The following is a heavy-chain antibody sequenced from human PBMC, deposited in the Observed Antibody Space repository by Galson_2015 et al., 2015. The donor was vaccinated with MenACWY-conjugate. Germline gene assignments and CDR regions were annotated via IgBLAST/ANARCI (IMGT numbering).Heavy chain of an antibody. CDR2: IGTNHGTGKYGDT. D-gene: IGHD2-15*01. V-gene: IGHV1-18*01. CDR3: SRDWGCPSGGGYNCFDP. J-gene: IGHJ5*02. Sequence: SVKVSCKASGYTFTTCGISWVRQARGQGLEWVGWIGTNHGTGKYGDTNYAQKFRDRVTLTADTSTSTAYLELRSLRSDDSAVYLCSRDWGCPSGGGYNCFDPWGQGSLVTGSS. CDR1: GYTFTTCG.